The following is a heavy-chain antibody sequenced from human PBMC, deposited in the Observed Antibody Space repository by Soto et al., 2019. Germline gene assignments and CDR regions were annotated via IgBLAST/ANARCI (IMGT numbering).Heavy chain of an antibody. V-gene: IGHV3-21*01. CDR1: GFTFSSYS. CDR2: ISSSSSYI. CDR3: ARDMKRSGSLLVREPY. J-gene: IGHJ4*02. Sequence: EVQLVESGGGLVKPGGSLRLSCAASGFTFSSYSMNWVRQAPGKGLEWVSSISSSSSYIYYADSVKGRFTISRDNAKNSLYLQMNSLRAEDTAVYYCARDMKRSGSLLVREPYWGQGTLVTVSS. D-gene: IGHD3-10*01.